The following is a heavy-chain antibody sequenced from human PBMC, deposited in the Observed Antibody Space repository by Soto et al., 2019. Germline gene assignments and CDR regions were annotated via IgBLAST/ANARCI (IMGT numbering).Heavy chain of an antibody. CDR2: INPSGGST. D-gene: IGHD3-9*01. Sequence: ASVKVSCKASGYTFTSYYMHWVRRSPGQGLEWMGIINPSGGSTSYAQKFQGRVTMTRDTSTSTVYMELSSLRSEDTAVYYCARETKPYYDILSPVGYWGQGTLVTVSS. J-gene: IGHJ4*02. CDR1: GYTFTSYY. CDR3: ARETKPYYDILSPVGY. V-gene: IGHV1-46*01.